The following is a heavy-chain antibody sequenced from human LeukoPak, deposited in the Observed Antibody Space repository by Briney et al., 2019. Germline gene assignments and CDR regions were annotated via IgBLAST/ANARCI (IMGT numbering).Heavy chain of an antibody. V-gene: IGHV3-23*01. J-gene: IGHJ4*02. CDR3: ARDYADYVGYFFFDY. Sequence: TGGSLRLPCAASGFTFNNYAMNWVRQAPGKGLEWVSSISGGGETTYYADSAKGRFTISRDNSQNTLYLQMNSLRAEDTAVYYCARDYADYVGYFFFDYWGQGTLVTVSS. D-gene: IGHD4-17*01. CDR1: GFTFNNYA. CDR2: ISGGGETT.